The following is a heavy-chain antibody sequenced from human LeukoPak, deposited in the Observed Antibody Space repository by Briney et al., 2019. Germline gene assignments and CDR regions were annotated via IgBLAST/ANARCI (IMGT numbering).Heavy chain of an antibody. J-gene: IGHJ6*02. D-gene: IGHD6-19*01. Sequence: SVRVSCKASGCTLSSYAISGVRQAPGQGLEWMGSIIPIFGTANYAQKFHGRVTITADESTSTAYMELSSLRSEDTAVDYCARGRTPVAGTSSYYYYYWGMDAWGQGTPATVS. CDR2: IIPIFGTA. V-gene: IGHV1-69*15. CDR3: ARGRTPVAGTSSYYYYYWGMDA. CDR1: GCTLSSYA.